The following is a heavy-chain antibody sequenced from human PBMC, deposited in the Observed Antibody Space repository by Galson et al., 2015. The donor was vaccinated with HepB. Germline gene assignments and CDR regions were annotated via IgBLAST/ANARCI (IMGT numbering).Heavy chain of an antibody. D-gene: IGHD3-10*02. CDR3: ARDVRYAFEM. CDR2: NSTNSGNT. V-gene: IGHV1-18*01. Sequence: SVKVSCKASGYTFTRNGISWVRQAPGQGLEWMGWNSTNSGNTYYAQKFQDRLIMTTERSTSTAFMELRSLTSDDTAFYYCARDVRYAFEMWGQGTMVTVS. CDR1: GYTFTRNG. J-gene: IGHJ3*02.